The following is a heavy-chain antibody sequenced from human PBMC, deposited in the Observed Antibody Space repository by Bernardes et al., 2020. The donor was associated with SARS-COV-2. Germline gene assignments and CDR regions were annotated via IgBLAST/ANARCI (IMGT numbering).Heavy chain of an antibody. CDR1: GFPFSNFD. J-gene: IGHJ4*02. V-gene: IGHV3-48*03. Sequence: GGSLRLSCAASGFPFSNFDMKWVRQAPGKGLEWVSYITRSGTTRYYADSVKGRFTISRDNGKNSLYLQMNSVRADDTAVYYCARVASDYGEYVSDYWGQGTLVTVSS. CDR3: ARVASDYGEYVSDY. CDR2: ITRSGTTR. D-gene: IGHD4-17*01.